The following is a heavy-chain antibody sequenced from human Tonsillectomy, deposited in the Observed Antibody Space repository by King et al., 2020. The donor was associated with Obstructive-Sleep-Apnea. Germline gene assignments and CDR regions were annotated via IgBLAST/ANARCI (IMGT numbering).Heavy chain of an antibody. V-gene: IGHV4-59*01. D-gene: IGHD3-10*01. J-gene: IGHJ5*02. CDR2: VFHTGYT. Sequence: QLQLHESGPGLVKPSETLSLTCTISGTSISSYFWSWIRQPPGKALEWIGYVFHTGYTNYNPSLNGRVTISVDTSQNQFSLKLTSLTAADTAINFCARQFAASYYVDSWGQGTLVTVSS. CDR1: GTSISSYF. CDR3: ARQFAASYYVDS.